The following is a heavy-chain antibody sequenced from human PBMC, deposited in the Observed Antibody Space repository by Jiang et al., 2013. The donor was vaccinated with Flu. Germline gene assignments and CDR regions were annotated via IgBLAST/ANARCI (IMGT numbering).Heavy chain of an antibody. Sequence: GLVKPSETLSLTCTVSGGSISSSHYLWGWIRQPPGKGLEWIGSIYYSGSTYYNPSLKSRVTMSVDTSKNQFSLKLSSVTAADTAVYYCARLDYGDGYYYYGMGVWGQGTTVTVSS. CDR3: ARLDYGDGYYYYGMGV. V-gene: IGHV4-39*01. D-gene: IGHD4-17*01. CDR2: IYYSGST. J-gene: IGHJ6*02. CDR1: GGSISSSHYL.